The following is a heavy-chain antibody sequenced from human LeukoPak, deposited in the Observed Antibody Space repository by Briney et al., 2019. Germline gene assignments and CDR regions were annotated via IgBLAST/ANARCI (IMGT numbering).Heavy chain of an antibody. CDR2: IYPGDSDT. Sequence: GESLKISCKGSGYSFTNYWIGWVRQMPGQGLEWMGIIYPGDSDTRYSPSFQDQVTISADKSISTAYLQWSSLKASDTAMYYYARQRFTMRAYAGNWFDPWGQGTLVTVSS. CDR1: GYSFTNYW. V-gene: IGHV5-51*01. CDR3: ARQRFTMRAYAGNWFDP. D-gene: IGHD3-10*01. J-gene: IGHJ5*02.